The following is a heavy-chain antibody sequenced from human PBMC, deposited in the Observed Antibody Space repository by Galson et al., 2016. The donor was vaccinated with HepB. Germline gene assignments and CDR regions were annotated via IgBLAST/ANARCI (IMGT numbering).Heavy chain of an antibody. CDR3: ASLGYCSGGDCYSVD. CDR1: GGSLSTRNW. D-gene: IGHD2-15*01. V-gene: IGHV4-4*02. CDR2: IYHTGTT. Sequence: ETLSLTCAVSGGSLSTRNWWSWIRQTPGKGLEWIGEIYHTGTTNYNPSLKSRITMSLDKSKNQFSLKLNAVTAADTAVYYCASLGYCSGGDCYSVDWGQGTMVTVSS. J-gene: IGHJ4*02.